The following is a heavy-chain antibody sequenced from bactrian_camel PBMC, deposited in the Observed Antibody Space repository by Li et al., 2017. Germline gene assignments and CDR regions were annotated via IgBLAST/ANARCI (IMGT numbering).Heavy chain of an antibody. D-gene: IGHD1*01. CDR1: GYTICNGC. V-gene: IGHV3S55*01. Sequence: HVQLVESGGGSVEAGESLRLSCVASGYTICNGCMAWFRQAPGKEREAVASIRTGDITEYTDSVKGRFTISKDRNNNSLTLQMNNLQPDDTAIYTCAARHDYWLCRLLADDYKYWGQGTQVTVS. J-gene: IGHJ4*01. CDR3: AARHDYWLCRLLADDYKY. CDR2: IRTGDIT.